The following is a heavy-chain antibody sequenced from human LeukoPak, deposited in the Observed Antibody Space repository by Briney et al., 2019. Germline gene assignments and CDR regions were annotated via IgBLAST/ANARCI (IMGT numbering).Heavy chain of an antibody. V-gene: IGHV3-30*04. CDR1: GFTFSSYA. D-gene: IGHD6-25*01. CDR3: ARDVRRAARYYFDY. CDR2: ISYDGSNK. Sequence: GGSLRLSCAASGFTFSSYAMHWVRQAPGKGLEWVAVISYDGSNKYYADSVKGRFTISRDNSKNTLYLQMNSLRTEDTAVYYCARDVRRAARYYFDYWGQGTLVTVSS. J-gene: IGHJ4*02.